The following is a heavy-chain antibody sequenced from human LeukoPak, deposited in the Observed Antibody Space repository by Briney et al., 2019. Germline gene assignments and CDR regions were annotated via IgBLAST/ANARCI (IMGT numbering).Heavy chain of an antibody. V-gene: IGHV4-34*01. CDR2: INHSGST. J-gene: IGHJ4*02. Sequence: KASETLSLTCAVYGGSFSGYYWSWIRQPPGKGLEWIGEINHSGSTNYNPSLKSRVTISVDTSKNQFSPKLSSVTAADTAVYYCARGVVVVISEYFDYWGQGTLVTVSS. CDR1: GGSFSGYY. CDR3: ARGVVVVISEYFDY. D-gene: IGHD3-22*01.